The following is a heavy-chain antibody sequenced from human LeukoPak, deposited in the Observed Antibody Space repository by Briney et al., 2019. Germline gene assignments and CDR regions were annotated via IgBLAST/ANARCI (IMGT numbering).Heavy chain of an antibody. V-gene: IGHV1-2*02. D-gene: IGHD1-14*01. Sequence: ASVKVSCKASGYTYTGYYMHWVRQAPGQGLEWMAWTNPNSGATDYAQKFQGRVTMTRDTSTSTAYMELSRLRSDDTAVYYCARLNGNHFDYWGQGTLVTVSS. CDR3: ARLNGNHFDY. J-gene: IGHJ4*02. CDR1: GYTYTGYY. CDR2: TNPNSGAT.